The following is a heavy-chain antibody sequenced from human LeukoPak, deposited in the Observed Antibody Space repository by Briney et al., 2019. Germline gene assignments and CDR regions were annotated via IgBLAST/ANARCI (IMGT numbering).Heavy chain of an antibody. D-gene: IGHD3-10*01. V-gene: IGHV3-48*04. CDR2: ISSSSSTI. Sequence: GGSLRLSCAASGFTFSSYSMNWVRQAPRKGLEWVSYISSSSSTIYYADSVKGRFTISRANAKNSLYLQMNSLRAEDTAVYYCASLITMVRGVIKGFDPWGQGTLVTVSS. CDR3: ASLITMVRGVIKGFDP. J-gene: IGHJ5*02. CDR1: GFTFSSYS.